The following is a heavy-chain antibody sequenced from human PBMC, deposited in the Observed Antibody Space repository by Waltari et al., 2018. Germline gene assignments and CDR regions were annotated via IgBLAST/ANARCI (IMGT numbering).Heavy chain of an antibody. J-gene: IGHJ4*02. CDR3: ARLSYYGSGSPGY. CDR1: GYSISSGSY. D-gene: IGHD3-10*01. Sequence: QVQLQESGPGLVKPSETLSLPCAVSGYSISSGSYWGWIRQPPGKGLEWIGSIYHSGSTYYNPSLKSRVTISVDTSKNQFSLKLSSVTAADTAVYYCARLSYYGSGSPGYWGQGTLVTVSS. V-gene: IGHV4-38-2*01. CDR2: IYHSGST.